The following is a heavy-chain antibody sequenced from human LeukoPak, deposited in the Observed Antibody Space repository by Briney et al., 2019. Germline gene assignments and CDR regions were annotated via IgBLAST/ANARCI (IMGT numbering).Heavy chain of an antibody. CDR3: ARFAPITMVRGVPDY. J-gene: IGHJ4*02. Sequence: SETLSLTCTVSGGSISSSSYYWGWIRQPPGKGLEWIGSIYYSGSTYYNPSLKSRVAISVDTSKNQFSLKLSSVTAADTAVYYCARFAPITMVRGVPDYWGQGTLVTVSS. CDR1: GGSISSSSYY. V-gene: IGHV4-39*07. CDR2: IYYSGST. D-gene: IGHD3-10*01.